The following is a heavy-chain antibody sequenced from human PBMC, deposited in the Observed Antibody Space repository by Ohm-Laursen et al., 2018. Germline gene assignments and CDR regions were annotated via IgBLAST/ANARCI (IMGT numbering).Heavy chain of an antibody. V-gene: IGHV4-38-2*01. CDR2: IYHSGST. Sequence: GTLSLTCAVSGYSISSGYFWGWIRQPPGKGLEWIGTIYHSGSTYYNPSLKSRVTVSVDTSKNQFSLKLSSVTAADTALYNCARGLWWFDPWGQGTLVTVSS. CDR1: GYSISSGYF. J-gene: IGHJ5*02. CDR3: ARGLWWFDP.